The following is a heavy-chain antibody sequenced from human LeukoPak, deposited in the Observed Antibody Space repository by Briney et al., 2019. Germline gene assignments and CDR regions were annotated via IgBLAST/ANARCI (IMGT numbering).Heavy chain of an antibody. CDR2: ISSSGSTI. J-gene: IGHJ3*02. V-gene: IGHV3-11*04. CDR1: GFTFSDYY. D-gene: IGHD6-19*01. Sequence: GGSLRLSCAASGFTFSDYYMSWIRQAPGKGLEWVSYISSSGSTIYYADSVKGRFTISRDNAKNSLFLQMSSLRAEDTAVYYCAREMYAGWYFAFDIWGQGTMVTVSS. CDR3: AREMYAGWYFAFDI.